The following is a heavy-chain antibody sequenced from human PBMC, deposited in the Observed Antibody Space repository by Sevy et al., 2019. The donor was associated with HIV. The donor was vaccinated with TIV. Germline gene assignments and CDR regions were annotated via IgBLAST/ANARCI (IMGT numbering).Heavy chain of an antibody. CDR1: GGSVTGYF. D-gene: IGHD6-19*01. Sequence: SETLSLTCSVSGGSVTGYFWSWIRQPPGKGLEWIAYIYYSGTTIYNPSLKSRVTISVDTSRSQFSLKLSSVTAADTAMYFCARHAAVATSSFDCWGQWTLVTVSS. CDR2: IYYSGTT. CDR3: ARHAAVATSSFDC. J-gene: IGHJ5*01. V-gene: IGHV4-59*08.